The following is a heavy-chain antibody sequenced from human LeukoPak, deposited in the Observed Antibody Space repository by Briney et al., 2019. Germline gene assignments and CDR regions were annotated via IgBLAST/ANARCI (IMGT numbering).Heavy chain of an antibody. D-gene: IGHD6-19*01. CDR3: ARDGDSGWYRYYFDY. CDR2: IKQDGSEK. Sequence: GGSLRLSCAASGFTFSSYRMSWVRQAPGKGLEWVANIKQDGSEKYYVDSVKGRFTISRDNAKNSLYLQMNSLRAEDTAVYYCARDGDSGWYRYYFDYWGQGTLVTVSS. CDR1: GFTFSSYR. V-gene: IGHV3-7*01. J-gene: IGHJ4*02.